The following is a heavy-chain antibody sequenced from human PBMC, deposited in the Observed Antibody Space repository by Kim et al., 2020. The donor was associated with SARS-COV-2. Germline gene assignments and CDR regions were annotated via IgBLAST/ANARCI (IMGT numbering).Heavy chain of an antibody. Sequence: SGPTLVKPTQTLTLTCTFSGFSLSTSGVGVGWIRQPPGKALEWLALIYWDDDKRYSPSLKSRLTITKDTSKNQVVLTMTNMDPVDTATYYCAHSSYSSGYAYYFDYWGQGTLVTVSS. CDR2: IYWDDDK. D-gene: IGHD6-19*01. V-gene: IGHV2-5*02. CDR3: AHSSYSSGYAYYFDY. CDR1: GFSLSTSGVG. J-gene: IGHJ4*02.